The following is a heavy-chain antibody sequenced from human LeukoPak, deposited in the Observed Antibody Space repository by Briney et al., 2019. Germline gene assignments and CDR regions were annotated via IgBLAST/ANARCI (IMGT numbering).Heavy chain of an antibody. Sequence: PSETLSLTCTVSGGSISSYYWSWIRQPPGKGLEWIGYIYYSGSTNYNPSLKSRVIISVDTSKNQFSLKLSSVTAADTAVYYCARHQPRYSSSWYSGMDVWGQGTTVTVSS. CDR1: GGSISSYY. V-gene: IGHV4-59*08. D-gene: IGHD6-13*01. CDR2: IYYSGST. J-gene: IGHJ6*02. CDR3: ARHQPRYSSSWYSGMDV.